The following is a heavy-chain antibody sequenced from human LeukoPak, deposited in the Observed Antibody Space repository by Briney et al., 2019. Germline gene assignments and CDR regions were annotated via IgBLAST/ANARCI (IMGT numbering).Heavy chain of an antibody. CDR3: ARETRWLQRYYFDY. V-gene: IGHV4-4*07. D-gene: IGHD5-24*01. CDR2: IYPSGNT. CDR1: GGSFSSYF. Sequence: PSETLSLTCSVSGGSFSSYFWSWVRHPAGKGLEWIGRIYPSGNTNYNPSLKSRVTISVDTSKNQFSLKLSSVTAADTAVYYCARETRWLQRYYFDYWGQGTLVTVSS. J-gene: IGHJ4*02.